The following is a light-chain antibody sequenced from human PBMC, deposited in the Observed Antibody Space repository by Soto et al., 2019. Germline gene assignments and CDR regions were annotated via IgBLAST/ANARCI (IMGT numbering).Light chain of an antibody. V-gene: IGKV1-5*03. CDR3: QQHSNYPRA. J-gene: IGKJ1*01. CDR1: QTISNW. CDR2: EAS. Sequence: IQMTQSPSTLSVSLGNRATIPCRASQTISNWLIWYQQKPGKAPKLLIYEASTRTSGIPARFSGSGSGTEFTLAISSLQPDDFAVYYCQQHSNYPRAFGQGTKVDIK.